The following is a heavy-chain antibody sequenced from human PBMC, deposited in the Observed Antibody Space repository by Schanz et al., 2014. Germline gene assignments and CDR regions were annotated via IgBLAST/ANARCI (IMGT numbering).Heavy chain of an antibody. CDR1: GFTFSSYW. CDR3: AREMKLEVYGGTAQDSLDT. D-gene: IGHD4-17*01. Sequence: EVQLLESGGGLVQPGGSLRLSCAASGFTFSSYWMHWVRQAPGKGLVWVSRIKSDGSSTNYADSVKGRFTISRDNAKISLDLQINSLRVENSTVYYCAREMKLEVYGGTAQDSLDTWGQGTMVTVSS. CDR2: IKSDGSST. J-gene: IGHJ3*02. V-gene: IGHV3-74*02.